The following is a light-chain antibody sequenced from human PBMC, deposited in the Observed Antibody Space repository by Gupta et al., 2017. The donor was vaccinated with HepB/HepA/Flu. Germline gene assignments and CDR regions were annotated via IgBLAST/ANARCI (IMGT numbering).Light chain of an antibody. J-gene: IGKJ1*01. CDR3: QQTDSTPWT. Sequence: DIQMTQSPSSLSASVGDRVIITCRASQSISNYVNWCQQKPGKAPKLLISAASTLQSGVPSRFSGSGSGTDFTLTISKLQPEDFATYYCQQTDSTPWTFGQGTKVEIK. CDR2: AAS. V-gene: IGKV1-39*01. CDR1: QSISNY.